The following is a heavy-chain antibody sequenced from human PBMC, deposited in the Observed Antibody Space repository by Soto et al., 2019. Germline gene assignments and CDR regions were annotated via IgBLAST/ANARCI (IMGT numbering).Heavy chain of an antibody. V-gene: IGHV4-34*01. CDR1: GGSFSGYY. CDR2: INHSGST. CDR3: ARRGKMATIDY. Sequence: QVQLQQWGAGLLKPSETLSLTCAVYGGSFSGYYWSWIRQPPGKGLEWIGEINHSGSTNYNPSLKRXXTXSXXTSKNQFSLKLSSVTAADTAVYYCARRGKMATIDYWGQGTLVTVSS. J-gene: IGHJ4*02. D-gene: IGHD5-12*01.